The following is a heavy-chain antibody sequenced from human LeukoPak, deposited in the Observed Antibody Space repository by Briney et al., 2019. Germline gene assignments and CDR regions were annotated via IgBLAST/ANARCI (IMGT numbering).Heavy chain of an antibody. Sequence: ASVKVSCRVSGYTLSELAMHWVRQTPGNGLEWMGGFDPGDGQTIYAQNFQGRVTLTEDSSTDTAYMELSSLTSEDTAMFYCTAIDAAGTFDHWGQGTLVTVSS. J-gene: IGHJ4*02. D-gene: IGHD6-13*01. CDR2: FDPGDGQT. CDR3: TAIDAAGTFDH. V-gene: IGHV1-24*01. CDR1: GYTLSELA.